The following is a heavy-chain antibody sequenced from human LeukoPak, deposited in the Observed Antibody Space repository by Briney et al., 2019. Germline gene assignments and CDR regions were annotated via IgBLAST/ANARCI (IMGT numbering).Heavy chain of an antibody. D-gene: IGHD3-3*01. J-gene: IGHJ4*02. CDR3: ARGSEWSNGVSDY. Sequence: PGGSLRLSCAASGFTFSNYNMNWVRQAPGKGLEWVSSISSSSTYIYYAGTVKGRFTISRDNAKNSLYLQMNSLRAEDTAVYYCARGSEWSNGVSDYWGQGTLVTVSS. V-gene: IGHV3-21*01. CDR2: ISSSSTYI. CDR1: GFTFSNYN.